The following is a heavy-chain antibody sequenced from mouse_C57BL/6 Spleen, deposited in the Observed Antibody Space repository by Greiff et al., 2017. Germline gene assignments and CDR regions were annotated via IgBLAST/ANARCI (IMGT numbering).Heavy chain of an antibody. CDR1: GYAFTNYL. D-gene: IGHD2-1*01. CDR3: ARWGGNYDAMDV. J-gene: IGHJ4*01. CDR2: INPGSGGT. V-gene: IGHV1-54*01. Sequence: QVQLQQSGAELVRPGTSVKVSCKASGYAFTNYLIDWVKQRPGQGLEWIGVINPGSGGTNYNEKFKGQATLTADKSSSTAYMQLSRLTSEASAVXVSARWGGNYDAMDVWGQGTSVTVSS.